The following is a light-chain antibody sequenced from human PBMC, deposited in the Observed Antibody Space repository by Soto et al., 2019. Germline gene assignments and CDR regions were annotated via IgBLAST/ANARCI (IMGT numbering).Light chain of an antibody. CDR3: TSYAGSSNWV. V-gene: IGLV2-8*01. CDR2: EVN. CDR1: GSDIGTYKY. J-gene: IGLJ3*02. Sequence: QSVLTQPPSASGSPGQSVTISCTGTGSDIGTYKYVSWYQQHPGQAPKLMIYEVNKRPSGVPDRFSGSKSGNTASLTVSGLQSEDEGDYYCTSYAGSSNWVFCGGTKLTVL.